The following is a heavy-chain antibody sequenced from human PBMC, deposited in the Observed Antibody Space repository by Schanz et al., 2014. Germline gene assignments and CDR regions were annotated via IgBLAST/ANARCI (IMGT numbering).Heavy chain of an antibody. J-gene: IGHJ4*02. CDR2: ISSRSSHI. CDR3: AKNQYDDVDLSSFYFDF. V-gene: IGHV3-21*04. CDR1: GFTFSSYS. Sequence: EVQLLESGGGLIQPGGSLRLSCTASGFTFSSYSMNWVRQAPGKGLEWVSSISSRSSHIYYADSVKGRFTISRDNSKNTLYLQMNSLRPEDTAIYYCAKNQYDDVDLSSFYFDFWGQGTLVTDAS. D-gene: IGHD3-10*02.